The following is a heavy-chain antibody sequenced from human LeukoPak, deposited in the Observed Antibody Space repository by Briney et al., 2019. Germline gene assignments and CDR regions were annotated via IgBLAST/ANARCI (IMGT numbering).Heavy chain of an antibody. D-gene: IGHD6-19*01. Sequence: SQTLSLTCGISGDSVSSNSSAWNWIRQSPSRGLEWLGRTYYRSKRNNNYPVAVKIRITLNADTSTNQFSLQLHSVTPEDTAVYYCARGWAGTFDYWGQGTLVTVSS. V-gene: IGHV6-1*01. CDR2: TYYRSKRNN. CDR3: ARGWAGTFDY. J-gene: IGHJ4*02. CDR1: GDSVSSNSSA.